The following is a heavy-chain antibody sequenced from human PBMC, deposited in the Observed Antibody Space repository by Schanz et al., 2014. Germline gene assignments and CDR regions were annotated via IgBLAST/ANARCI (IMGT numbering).Heavy chain of an antibody. D-gene: IGHD1-26*01. Sequence: VHLVESGGGLVQPGGSLRLSCAASGFIFSDYYMAWIRQAPGKGPEYVSYISSGGTTTYHSDSVKGRFTISRDSAENSLYLQMNSLRAEDTAVYYCARSRSGFYFDYWGQGTLVTVSS. J-gene: IGHJ4*02. V-gene: IGHV3-11*04. CDR2: ISSGGTTT. CDR1: GFIFSDYY. CDR3: ARSRSGFYFDY.